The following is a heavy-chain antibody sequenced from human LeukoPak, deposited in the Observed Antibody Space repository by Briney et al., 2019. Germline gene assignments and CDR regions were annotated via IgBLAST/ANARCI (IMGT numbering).Heavy chain of an antibody. J-gene: IGHJ3*02. V-gene: IGHV4-34*01. CDR2: INHSGST. D-gene: IGHD1-1*01. Sequence: SETLSLTCAVYGGSFSGYYWSWIRQPPGKGLEWIGEINHSGSTNYNPSLKSRVTISVDTSKNQFSLKLSSVTAADTAVYYCARDMYNWNDVFAFDIWGQGTMVTVSS. CDR1: GGSFSGYY. CDR3: ARDMYNWNDVFAFDI.